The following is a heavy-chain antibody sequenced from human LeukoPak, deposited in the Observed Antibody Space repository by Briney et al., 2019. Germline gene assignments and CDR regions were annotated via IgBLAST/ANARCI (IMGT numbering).Heavy chain of an antibody. D-gene: IGHD2-21*02. CDR3: ARRKAGDDWVDP. CDR2: IYYSGTA. Sequence: SETLSLTCTVSGGSIGSSGYYWDWIRQPPGEGLEWIGSIYYSGTAFYNASLRSRVTMSADTSKNQSSLKLSSVTAADTSVYYCARRKAGDDWVDPWGQGTLVTVSS. J-gene: IGHJ5*02. V-gene: IGHV4-39*01. CDR1: GGSIGSSGYY.